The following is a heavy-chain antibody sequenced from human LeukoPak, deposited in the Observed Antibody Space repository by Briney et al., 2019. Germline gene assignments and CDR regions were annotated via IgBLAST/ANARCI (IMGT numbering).Heavy chain of an antibody. D-gene: IGHD1-7*01. CDR2: IKQDGSEK. J-gene: IGHJ4*02. Sequence: GGSLRLSCAASGFTFSRHWMYWVRQAPGKGLEWVANIKQDGSEKYYADALKGRFTISRDNTKNSLSLQMNSLIVEDTAVYYCARAGSNWNYVYWGQGTLVTVSS. V-gene: IGHV3-7*01. CDR3: ARAGSNWNYVY. CDR1: GFTFSRHW.